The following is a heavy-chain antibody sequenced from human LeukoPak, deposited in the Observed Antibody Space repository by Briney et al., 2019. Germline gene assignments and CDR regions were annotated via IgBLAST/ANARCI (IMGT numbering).Heavy chain of an antibody. J-gene: IGHJ4*02. V-gene: IGHV3-11*01. D-gene: IGHD2-2*01. CDR1: GFTFSDYY. CDR3: ARAGYCSSTSCHGDY. CDR2: ISSSGGAI. Sequence: GGSLRLSCAASGFTFSDYYMSWIRQAPGKGLEWVSYISSSGGAIYFADSVKGRFTIARDNAKKSLHLQMNSLRAEDTAVYYCARAGYCSSTSCHGDYWGQGTLVTVSS.